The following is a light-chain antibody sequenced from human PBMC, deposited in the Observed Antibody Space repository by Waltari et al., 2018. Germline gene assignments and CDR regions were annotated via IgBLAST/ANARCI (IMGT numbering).Light chain of an antibody. J-gene: IGKJ3*01. CDR3: QQYGSSPFA. Sequence: EIVLTQSPGTLSLSPGERATLSCRASQSVSSNYLAWYQQKPGQPPRLLIYGASSRATGFPDRFSGSGSGTDFSLTISRLEPEDFAVYYCQQYGSSPFAFGPGTKVDIK. V-gene: IGKV3-20*01. CDR2: GAS. CDR1: QSVSSNY.